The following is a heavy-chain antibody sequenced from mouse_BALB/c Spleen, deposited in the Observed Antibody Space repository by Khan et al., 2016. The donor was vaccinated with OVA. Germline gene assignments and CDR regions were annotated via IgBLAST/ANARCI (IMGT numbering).Heavy chain of an antibody. Sequence: EVQLVETGGGLVQPKGSLKLSCAASGFTFNINAMNWVRQAPGKGLEWVARIRSKSNNYATYYADSVKDRFTISRDDSQSMLYLQMNNLKTEDTAMYYCVRGRYDYDTRFAYWGRGTLVTVSA. J-gene: IGHJ3*01. CDR3: VRGRYDYDTRFAY. D-gene: IGHD2-4*01. V-gene: IGHV10S3*01. CDR2: IRSKSNNYAT. CDR1: GFTFNINA.